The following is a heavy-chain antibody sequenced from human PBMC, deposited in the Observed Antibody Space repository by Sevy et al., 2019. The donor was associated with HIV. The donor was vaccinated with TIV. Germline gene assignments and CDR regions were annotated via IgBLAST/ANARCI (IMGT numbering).Heavy chain of an antibody. V-gene: IGHV3-7*03. D-gene: IGHD2-8*02. CDR1: GFTFSSYW. CDR2: IKQDGSEK. Sequence: GGSLRLSCAASGFTFSSYWMSWVRQAPGKGLEWVANIKQDGSEKYYVDSVKGRFTISRDNAKNSLYLQMNSLRAEDTAVYYCARDLLGYCTGGVCSDYYYGMDVSGQGTTVTVSS. J-gene: IGHJ6*02. CDR3: ARDLLGYCTGGVCSDYYYGMDV.